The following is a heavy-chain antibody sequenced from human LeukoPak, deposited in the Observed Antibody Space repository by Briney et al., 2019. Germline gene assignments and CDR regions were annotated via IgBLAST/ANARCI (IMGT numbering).Heavy chain of an antibody. D-gene: IGHD2-2*01. CDR3: TRVREGYCSSTSCSYRY. CDR1: GFTFGDYA. CDR2: IRSKAYGGTT. J-gene: IGHJ4*02. V-gene: IGHV3-49*04. Sequence: PGGSLRLSCTASGFTFGDYAMCWVRQAPGKGLEWVGFIRSKAYGGTTEYAASVKGRFTISRDDSKSIAYLQMNSLKTEDTAVYYCTRVREGYCSSTSCSYRYWGQGTLVTVSS.